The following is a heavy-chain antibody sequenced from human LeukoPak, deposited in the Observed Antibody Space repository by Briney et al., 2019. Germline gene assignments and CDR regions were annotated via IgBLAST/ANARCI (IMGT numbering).Heavy chain of an antibody. V-gene: IGHV1-2*02. J-gene: IGHJ4*02. Sequence: ASVKVSCKASGYTFTVYYIHWVRQAPGQGLEWMGWINPNSGGTNYAQKLQGRVTMTRDTSISTAYMELSRLRADDTAVYYCAKGGGAHNYDYWGQGTPGNGFS. CDR1: GYTFTVYY. CDR3: AKGGGAHNYDY. D-gene: IGHD5-24*01. CDR2: INPNSGGT.